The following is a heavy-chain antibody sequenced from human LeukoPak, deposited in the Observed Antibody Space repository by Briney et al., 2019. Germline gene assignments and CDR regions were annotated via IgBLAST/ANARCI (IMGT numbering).Heavy chain of an antibody. CDR2: IRPDGSEE. V-gene: IGHV3-7*01. D-gene: IGHD5-18*01. J-gene: IGHJ4*02. CDR1: GFTFSSYW. Sequence: PGGSLRLSCAASGFTFSSYWMSWVRQAPGKGLEWVANIRPDGSEEYYVDSLKGRFTISGDNAKNSLYLQMNSLRAEDTAVYYCARALGYSYGYAVDYWGQGTLVTVSS. CDR3: ARALGYSYGYAVDY.